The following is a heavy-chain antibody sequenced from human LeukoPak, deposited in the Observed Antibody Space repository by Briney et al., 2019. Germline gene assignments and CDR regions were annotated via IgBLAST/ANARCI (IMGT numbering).Heavy chain of an antibody. CDR1: GGSFSGYY. CDR2: INHSGST. D-gene: IGHD2-15*01. CDR3: ARAIRCSGGSCYSFWFDP. V-gene: IGHV4-34*01. J-gene: IGHJ5*02. Sequence: SETLSLTCAVYGGSFSGYYWSWIRQPPGKGLEWIGEINHSGSTNYNPSLKSRVTISVDTSKNQFSLKLSSVTAADTAVYYCARAIRCSGGSCYSFWFDPWGQGTLVTVSS.